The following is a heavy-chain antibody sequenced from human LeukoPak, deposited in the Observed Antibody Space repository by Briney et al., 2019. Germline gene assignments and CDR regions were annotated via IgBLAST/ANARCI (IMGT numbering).Heavy chain of an antibody. J-gene: IGHJ6*02. CDR2: MNPSSGNT. V-gene: IGHV1-8*01. Sequence: AAVRVSCKVSGYTFTSSNINWVRQAPGQGFEWMGWMNPSSGNTAYAQRFQGRVTMTRDTSTNTAFLQLTSLRSEDTAVYYCARGLDVERSSAWSWGPKKFYYNVMDVWGQGTTVTVSS. D-gene: IGHD3-9*01. CDR3: ARGLDVERSSAWSWGPKKFYYNVMDV. CDR1: GYTFTSSN.